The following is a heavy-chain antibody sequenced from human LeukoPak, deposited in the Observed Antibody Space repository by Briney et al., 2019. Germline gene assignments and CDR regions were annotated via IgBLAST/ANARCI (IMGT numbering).Heavy chain of an antibody. CDR3: VSWGSYLTN. CDR1: GGSISSY. D-gene: IGHD3-16*01. J-gene: IGHJ4*02. Sequence: SETLSLTCTVSGGSISSYWSRSRPHPGKGVAWIEYIYFSRTTNYIPSLKSRLTISVDTSSNQFSLKLSSVTAADTAIYYCVSWGSYLTNWGQGTLVTVSS. CDR2: IYFSRTT. V-gene: IGHV4-59*01.